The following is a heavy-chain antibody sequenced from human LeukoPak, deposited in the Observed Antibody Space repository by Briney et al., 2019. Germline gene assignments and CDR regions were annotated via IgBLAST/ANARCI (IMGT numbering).Heavy chain of an antibody. V-gene: IGHV3-48*01. D-gene: IGHD5-12*01. CDR2: ISGSSSTI. CDR1: GFTFSSYS. J-gene: IGHJ4*02. Sequence: GGSLRLSCAASGFTFSSYSMNWVRQAPGKGLEWGSYISGSSSTIYYADSVKGRLTISRDNGKNTLYLQMNSLRAEDTAVYYCARGSIVATPGADFWGQGTLVTVSS. CDR3: ARGSIVATPGADF.